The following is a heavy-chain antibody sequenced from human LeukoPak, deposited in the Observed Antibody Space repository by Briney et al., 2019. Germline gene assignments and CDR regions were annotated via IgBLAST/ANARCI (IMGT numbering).Heavy chain of an antibody. CDR2: IWYDGSNK. CDR1: GFTFSSYG. J-gene: IGHJ5*02. Sequence: GGSLRLSCAASGFTFSSYGMHWVRQAPGKGLEWVAVIWYDGSNKYYADSVKGRFTISRDNSKNTLYLQMNSLRAEDTAVYYCARDGRRWLQFTPNWFDPWGQGTLVTVSS. V-gene: IGHV3-33*01. D-gene: IGHD5-24*01. CDR3: ARDGRRWLQFTPNWFDP.